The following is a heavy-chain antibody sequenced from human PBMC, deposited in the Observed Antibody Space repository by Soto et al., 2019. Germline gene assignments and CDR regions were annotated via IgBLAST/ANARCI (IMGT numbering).Heavy chain of an antibody. Sequence: PSETLSLTCSVSGRSISEINSYWGWIRQTPGEGLEWIGTIHHTGSTYYNPSLKSRVIISLDTSKNQFSLKLSSVTAADTAVYYCVSQRTSVLTQAYFDYWGPGALVTVSS. V-gene: IGHV4-39*01. CDR1: GRSISEINSY. J-gene: IGHJ4*02. CDR2: IHHTGST. CDR3: VSQRTSVLTQAYFDY. D-gene: IGHD2-8*01.